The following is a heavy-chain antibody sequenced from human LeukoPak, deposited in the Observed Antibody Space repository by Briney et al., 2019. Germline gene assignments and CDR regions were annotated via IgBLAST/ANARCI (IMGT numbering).Heavy chain of an antibody. D-gene: IGHD3-16*01. J-gene: IGHJ4*02. CDR2: INTNTGNP. Sequence: GASVKVSCKASGYTFTRYPMNWVRQAPGQGLEWMGWINTNTGNPTYAQGFTGRFVFSLDTSVSTAYLQISSLKAEDTAVYYCARVSQPITFGGAPPDYWGQGTLVTVSS. V-gene: IGHV7-4-1*02. CDR1: GYTFTRYP. CDR3: ARVSQPITFGGAPPDY.